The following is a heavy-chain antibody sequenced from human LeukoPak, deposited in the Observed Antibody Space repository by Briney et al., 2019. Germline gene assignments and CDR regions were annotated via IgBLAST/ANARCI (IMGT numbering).Heavy chain of an antibody. CDR3: AKDIYGDYGGLDY. Sequence: GGSLRLSCVASGFTFSNYAMSWVRQAPGKGLEWVSVIINSGGSTYYADSVKGRYTISRDNSKNTLYLQMNSLRAEDTAVYYCAKDIYGDYGGLDYWGQGTLVTVSS. V-gene: IGHV3-23*01. CDR1: GFTFSNYA. CDR2: IINSGGST. D-gene: IGHD4-17*01. J-gene: IGHJ4*02.